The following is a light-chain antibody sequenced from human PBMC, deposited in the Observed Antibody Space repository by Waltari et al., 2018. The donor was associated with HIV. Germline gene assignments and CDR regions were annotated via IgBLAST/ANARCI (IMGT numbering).Light chain of an antibody. V-gene: IGLV1-40*01. Sequence: QSVLTQPPSVSGAPGQRVTIACTGGSSNIGAGYDVHWYRKFPGTAPKLLIYDTKKRPSGVPDRFSGSKSGTSASLAITGLQAEDEADYYCQSFDSSLSAVIFGGGTKLTV. CDR3: QSFDSSLSAVI. CDR1: SSNIGAGYD. CDR2: DTK. J-gene: IGLJ2*01.